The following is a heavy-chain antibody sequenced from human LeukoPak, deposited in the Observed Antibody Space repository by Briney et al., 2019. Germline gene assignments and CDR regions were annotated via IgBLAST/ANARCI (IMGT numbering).Heavy chain of an antibody. D-gene: IGHD3/OR15-3a*01. Sequence: ASVKVSCKASGYTFTSYYMHWVRQAPGQGLEWMGIINPSGGSTSYAQKFQGRVTMARDTPPRPVFLELGSLEPEGPAGYYLWSEVDFATGTFDYWGRGTLVTVSS. J-gene: IGHJ4*02. CDR1: GYTFTSYY. V-gene: IGHV1-46*01. CDR3: WSEVDFATGTFDY. CDR2: INPSGGST.